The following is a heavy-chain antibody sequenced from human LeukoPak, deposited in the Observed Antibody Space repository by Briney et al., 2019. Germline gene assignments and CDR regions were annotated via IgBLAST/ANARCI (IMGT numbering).Heavy chain of an antibody. J-gene: IGHJ4*02. CDR1: GGSLSGYY. D-gene: IGHD3-22*01. Sequence: SETLSLTCAVYGGSLSGYYWSWIRQPPGKGLEWIGEINHSGSTNYNPSLKSRVTISVDTSKNQFSLKLSSVTAADTAVYYCASSSSSTPFDYRGQGTLVTVSS. CDR3: ASSSSSTPFDY. V-gene: IGHV4-34*01. CDR2: INHSGST.